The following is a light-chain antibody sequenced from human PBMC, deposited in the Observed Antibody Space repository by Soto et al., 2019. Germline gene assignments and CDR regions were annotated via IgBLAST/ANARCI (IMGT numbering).Light chain of an antibody. CDR1: QSITSNY. Sequence: EIVLTQSPGTLSLSPGEIATLSCRASQSITSNYLAWYQQNPGQSPSLLIYGTSGRATGIPDRFSGSGSGTDFTLPISRLGREDFAVYYCQQYVGSTPTTFGQRTKLVI. J-gene: IGKJ2*01. V-gene: IGKV3-20*01. CDR2: GTS. CDR3: QQYVGSTPTT.